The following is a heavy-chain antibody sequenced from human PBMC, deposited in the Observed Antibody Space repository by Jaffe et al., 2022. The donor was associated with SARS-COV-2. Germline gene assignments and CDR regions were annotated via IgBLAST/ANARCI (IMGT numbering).Heavy chain of an antibody. J-gene: IGHJ5*02. CDR3: ARGDYYDSSGGFDP. V-gene: IGHV3-48*03. Sequence: EVQLVESGGGLVQPGGSLRLSCAASGFTFSSYEMNWVRQAPGKGLEWVSYISSSGSTIYYADSVKGRFTISRDNAKNSLYLQMNSLRAEDTAVYYCARGDYYDSSGGFDPWGQGTLVTVSS. CDR2: ISSSGSTI. D-gene: IGHD3-22*01. CDR1: GFTFSSYE.